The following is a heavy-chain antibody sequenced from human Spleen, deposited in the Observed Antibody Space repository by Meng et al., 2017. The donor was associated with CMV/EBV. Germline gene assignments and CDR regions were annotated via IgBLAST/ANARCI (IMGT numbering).Heavy chain of an antibody. CDR2: FIPVFNIG. CDR1: GGTFSTHT. Sequence: SVKVSCKASGGTFSTHTISWVRQAPGQGLEWMGRFIPVFNIGNYAQKFQGRVTITADKSTGTAYMELSSLRSEDTAMYYCASTFSSTLRFDIWGQGTMVTVSS. D-gene: IGHD2-2*01. CDR3: ASTFSSTLRFDI. J-gene: IGHJ3*02. V-gene: IGHV1-69*02.